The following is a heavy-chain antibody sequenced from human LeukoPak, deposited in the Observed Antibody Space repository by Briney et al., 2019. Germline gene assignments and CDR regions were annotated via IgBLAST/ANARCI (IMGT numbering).Heavy chain of an antibody. CDR1: GYSFTSYW. J-gene: IGHJ3*02. CDR3: ARRGQYYYGSGSYENAFDI. CDR2: IYPGDSDT. Sequence: GESLKISCKGSGYSFTSYWIGWVRQMPGKGLEWMGIIYPGDSDTRYSPSFQGRVTISADKSISTAYLQWSSLKASDTAMYYCARRGQYYYGSGSYENAFDIWGQGTMVTVSS. D-gene: IGHD3-10*01. V-gene: IGHV5-51*01.